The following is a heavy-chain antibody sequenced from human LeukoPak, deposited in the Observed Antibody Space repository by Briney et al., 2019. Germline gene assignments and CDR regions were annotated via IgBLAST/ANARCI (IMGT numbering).Heavy chain of an antibody. Sequence: PGGSLRLSCAASGFTFSSYGMHWVRQAPGKGLEWVAFIRYDGSNKYYADSVKGRFTISRDSSKNTLYLQMNSLRSDDTAVYYCARVGPDLTDSNIVVVPAASYYFDYWGQGTLVTVSS. CDR2: IRYDGSNK. CDR3: ARVGPDLTDSNIVVVPAASYYFDY. D-gene: IGHD2-2*01. J-gene: IGHJ4*02. V-gene: IGHV3-30*02. CDR1: GFTFSSYG.